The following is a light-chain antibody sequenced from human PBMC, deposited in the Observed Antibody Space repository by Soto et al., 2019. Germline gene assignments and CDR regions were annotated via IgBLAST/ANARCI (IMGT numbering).Light chain of an antibody. CDR2: EVS. CDR1: SSDVGGYNY. J-gene: IGLJ2*01. CDR3: SSYTRNSTLV. Sequence: QSVLTQPASVSGSPGQSITISCTGTSSDVGGYNYVSWYQQHPGKAPKLMIYEVSNRPSGVSNRFSGSKSGNTASLTISGLQAEDEDYYYCSSYTRNSTLVFGGGTKLTVL. V-gene: IGLV2-14*01.